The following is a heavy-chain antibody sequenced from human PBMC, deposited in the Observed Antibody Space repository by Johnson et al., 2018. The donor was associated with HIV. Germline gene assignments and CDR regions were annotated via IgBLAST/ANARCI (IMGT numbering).Heavy chain of an antibody. CDR1: GFTFSSYW. CDR3: ARDGGYNLWSGWPPGAFDF. CDR2: IKLDGSEK. D-gene: IGHD3-3*01. Sequence: VQLVESGGGVVQPGGSLRLSCAASGFTFSSYWMSWVRQAPGKGLEWVTNIKLDGSEKYYVDSVRGRFTISRDNAKNSLYLQMNSLRAEDTAVYYCARDGGYNLWSGWPPGAFDFWGQGTMVTVSS. V-gene: IGHV3-7*01. J-gene: IGHJ3*01.